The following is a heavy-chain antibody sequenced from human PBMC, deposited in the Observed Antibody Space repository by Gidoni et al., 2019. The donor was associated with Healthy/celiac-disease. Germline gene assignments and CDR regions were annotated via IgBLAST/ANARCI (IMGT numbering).Heavy chain of an antibody. J-gene: IGHJ4*02. D-gene: IGHD3-9*01. CDR2: IYTGGNT. CDR3: ARGAFD. CDR1: GFPVSGNY. V-gene: IGHV3-66*01. Sequence: EVQLVESGGGLVQPGGSLSLSCTGSGFPVSGNYMNWDSQAPGKGLEWVSVIYTGGNTYYADSVKGRFTISRDNSKNTLYLQMNSLRAEDTAVYYCARGAFDWGQGTLVTVSS.